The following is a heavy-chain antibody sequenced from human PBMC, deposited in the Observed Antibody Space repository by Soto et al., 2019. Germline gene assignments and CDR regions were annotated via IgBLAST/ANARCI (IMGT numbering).Heavy chain of an antibody. V-gene: IGHV3-23*01. J-gene: IGHJ4*02. CDR1: GFTFSNYA. CDR3: AMRRSGWYFDY. CDR2: ISGSGGST. Sequence: EVQLLESGGGLVQPGGSLRLSCAASGFTFSNYAMNWVRQAPGKGLEWVSVISGSGGSTYYADSVKGRFTISRDNSKNTLYLQMNSLRAEDTAVYYCAMRRSGWYFDYWGQGTLVTVSS. D-gene: IGHD6-19*01.